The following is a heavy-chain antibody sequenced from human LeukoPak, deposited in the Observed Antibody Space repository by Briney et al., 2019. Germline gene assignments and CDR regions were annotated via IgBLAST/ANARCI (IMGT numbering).Heavy chain of an antibody. CDR2: QDGSEK. Sequence: QDGSEKYYVDSVKGRFTISRDNAKNSLYLQMNSLRAEDTAVYYCAREEGSSWSYYYYGMDVWGQGTTVTVSS. V-gene: IGHV3-7*01. J-gene: IGHJ6*02. CDR3: AREEGSSWSYYYYGMDV. D-gene: IGHD6-13*01.